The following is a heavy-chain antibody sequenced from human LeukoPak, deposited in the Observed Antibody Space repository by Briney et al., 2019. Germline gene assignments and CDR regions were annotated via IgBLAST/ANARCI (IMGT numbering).Heavy chain of an antibody. CDR3: AREDPTALYFDF. CDR2: INPNSGGK. J-gene: IGHJ4*02. V-gene: IGHV1-2*02. D-gene: IGHD5-18*01. CDR1: GYTFTSYG. Sequence: GASVKVSCKASGYTFTSYGINWVRQAPGQGLEWVGWINPNSGGKHYAQNFEGRVTLNRDTYIRTAYMALSRLTSHDTAVYFCAREDPTALYFDFWGQGTLVTVSS.